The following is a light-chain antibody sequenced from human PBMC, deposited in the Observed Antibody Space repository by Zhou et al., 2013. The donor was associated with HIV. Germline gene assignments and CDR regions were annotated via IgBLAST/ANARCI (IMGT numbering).Light chain of an antibody. Sequence: IVMTQSPATLSLAPGETATLSCRASQTLDTNLAWYQQRPGQAPRLLIFGASTRATGIPARFSGSGSGTDFTLTISDLQSEDSATYYCQQYEAYWCSFGQGTKLEIK. V-gene: IGKV3-15*01. J-gene: IGKJ2*04. CDR2: GAS. CDR1: QTLDTN. CDR3: QQYEAYWCS.